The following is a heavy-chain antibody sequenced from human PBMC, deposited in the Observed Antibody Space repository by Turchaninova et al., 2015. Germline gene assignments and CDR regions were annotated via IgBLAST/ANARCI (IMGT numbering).Heavy chain of an antibody. D-gene: IGHD5-18*01. CDR2: IYYTGGT. CDR1: GGSISSYF. CDR3: ARDPQGYTYDY. Sequence: QVQLQESGPGLVKTSETLSLTCTVSGGSISSYFWSWIRQPPGKGLEWTGQIYYTGGTNYNPSLKSRVTISVDTSKNQFSLKLSSVTAADTAVYYCARDPQGYTYDYWGQGALVTVSS. J-gene: IGHJ4*02. V-gene: IGHV4-59*01.